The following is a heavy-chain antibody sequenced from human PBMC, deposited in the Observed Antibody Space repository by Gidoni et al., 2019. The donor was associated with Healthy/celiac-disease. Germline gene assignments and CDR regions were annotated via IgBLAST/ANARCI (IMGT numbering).Heavy chain of an antibody. CDR1: GGTFSSYA. CDR3: ARGRLRNGGFDCSSTSCYMGYDY. V-gene: IGHV1-69*06. CDR2: IIPIFGTA. Sequence: QVQLVQSGAEVKTPVSSVKIPCPASGGTFSSYAISWVRPAPGQGLEWMGGIIPIFGTANDAQKFQGRVTITADKSMSTAYMELSSLRSEDTAVYYCARGRLRNGGFDCSSTSCYMGYDYWGQGTLVTVSS. D-gene: IGHD2-2*02. J-gene: IGHJ4*02.